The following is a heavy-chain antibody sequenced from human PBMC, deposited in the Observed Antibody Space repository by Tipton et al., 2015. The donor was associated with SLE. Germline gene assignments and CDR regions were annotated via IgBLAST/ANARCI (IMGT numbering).Heavy chain of an antibody. Sequence: QLVQSGAEVKKPGASVKVSCKASGYTFSRSGVSWVRQAPGQGLEWMGWISAYNGNTNYAQKLQGRVTMTTDTSTSTAYMELRSLRSDDTAVYYCARHYSSGWYPYNFDYWGQGTLVTVSS. V-gene: IGHV1-18*01. CDR1: GYTFSRSG. CDR3: ARHYSSGWYPYNFDY. D-gene: IGHD6-19*01. J-gene: IGHJ4*02. CDR2: ISAYNGNT.